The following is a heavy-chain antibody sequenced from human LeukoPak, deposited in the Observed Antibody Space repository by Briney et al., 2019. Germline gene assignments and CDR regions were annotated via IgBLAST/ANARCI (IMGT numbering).Heavy chain of an antibody. CDR3: ARGGRSTYFDWSPDY. J-gene: IGHJ4*02. D-gene: IGHD3-9*01. V-gene: IGHV3-74*01. CDR1: GFTFSSYW. Sequence: PGGSLRLSCAASGFTFSSYWMHWVRQAPGKGLVRVSRINTDGSSTSYADSVKGRFTISRDNAKNTLYLQMNSLRAEDTAVYYCARGGRSTYFDWSPDYWGQGTLVTVSS. CDR2: INTDGSST.